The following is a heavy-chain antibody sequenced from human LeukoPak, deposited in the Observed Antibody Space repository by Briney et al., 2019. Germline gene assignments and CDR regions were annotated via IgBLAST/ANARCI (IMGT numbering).Heavy chain of an antibody. D-gene: IGHD2-15*01. CDR3: ARDYCSGGSCYNWFDP. CDR1: GGTFSSYA. V-gene: IGHV1-69*05. J-gene: IGHJ5*02. CDR2: IIPIFGTA. Sequence: ASVKVSCKASGGTFSSYAISWVRQAPGQGLEWMGRIIPIFGTANYAQKFQGRVTITTDESTSTAYMELNSLRSEDTAVYYCARDYCSGGSCYNWFDPWGQGTLVTVSS.